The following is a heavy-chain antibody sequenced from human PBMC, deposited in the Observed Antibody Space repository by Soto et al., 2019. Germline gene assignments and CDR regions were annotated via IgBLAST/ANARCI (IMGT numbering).Heavy chain of an antibody. Sequence: QVHLVQSGAEVKKPGASVKVSCKASGYSFTSYGISWVRQAPGQGLEWMGWISACNGNTNYAQKLQGRVTMTTDTPTTTAYMELRSLRSDDTAVYYCARERAVAGSFYFEYWGQGTLVTVSS. J-gene: IGHJ4*02. CDR2: ISACNGNT. CDR3: ARERAVAGSFYFEY. V-gene: IGHV1-18*01. D-gene: IGHD6-19*01. CDR1: GYSFTSYG.